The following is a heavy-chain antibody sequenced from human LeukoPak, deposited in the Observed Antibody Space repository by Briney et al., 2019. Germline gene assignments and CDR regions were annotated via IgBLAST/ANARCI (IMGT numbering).Heavy chain of an antibody. V-gene: IGHV4-34*01. D-gene: IGHD3-16*01. J-gene: IGHJ6*02. CDR2: INHSGST. CDR1: GGSFSGYY. Sequence: PSETLSLTCAVYGGSFSGYYWSWIRQPPGKGLEWIGEINHSGSTNYNPSLKSRVTISVDTSKNQFSLKLSSVTAADTAVYYCARNPMPIVWNGLDVWGQGTAVTVSS. CDR3: ARNPMPIVWNGLDV.